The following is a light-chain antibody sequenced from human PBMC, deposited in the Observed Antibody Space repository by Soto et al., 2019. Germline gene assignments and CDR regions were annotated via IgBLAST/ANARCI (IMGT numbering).Light chain of an antibody. CDR1: QSISSW. CDR2: KAS. CDR3: QQYNSYST. Sequence: DLQMTPSPSTLSASVGDRVTITFRASQSISSWLAWYQQKPGKAPKLLIYKASSLESGVPPRFSGSGSGTEFTLTISSLQPDDFATYYCQQYNSYSTFGQGTKVDIK. V-gene: IGKV1-5*03. J-gene: IGKJ1*01.